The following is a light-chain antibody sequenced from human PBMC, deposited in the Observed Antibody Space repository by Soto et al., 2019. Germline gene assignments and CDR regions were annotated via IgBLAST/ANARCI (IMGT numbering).Light chain of an antibody. Sequence: EIVLTQSPGTPSLSPGERATLSCRASQGISSSNLAWYQQKAGQAPRLLIYGASSRATGIPDRFSGSGSGTDFTLTISRLEPEDFAVYYCQQYGGSPLFGQGTKVEIK. CDR3: QQYGGSPL. J-gene: IGKJ1*01. V-gene: IGKV3-20*01. CDR1: QGISSSN. CDR2: GAS.